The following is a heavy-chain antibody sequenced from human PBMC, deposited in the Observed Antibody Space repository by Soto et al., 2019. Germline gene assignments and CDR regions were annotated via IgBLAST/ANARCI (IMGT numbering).Heavy chain of an antibody. CDR1: GGSVNSDTFY. D-gene: IGHD6-6*01. Sequence: QVHLQESGPGQVKSSETLSLICTVSGGSVNSDTFYWSWIRQPPGRGLEWIGYIYYTGSTNYNPSLKSRLTISIDTSRSQFSLKLSSVTAADTAVYYCAREFSNSPEAFDSWGQGSLVTVSS. V-gene: IGHV4-61*01. CDR2: IYYTGST. J-gene: IGHJ4*02. CDR3: AREFSNSPEAFDS.